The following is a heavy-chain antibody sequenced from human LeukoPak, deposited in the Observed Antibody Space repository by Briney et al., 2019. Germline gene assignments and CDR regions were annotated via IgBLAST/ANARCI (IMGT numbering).Heavy chain of an antibody. CDR1: GGSISSSSYY. CDR3: ARDPMVRGDYYYGMDV. CDR2: IYYSGST. V-gene: IGHV4-39*07. J-gene: IGHJ6*02. D-gene: IGHD3-10*01. Sequence: SETLSLTCTVSGGSISSSSYYWGWIRQPPGKGLEWIGSIYYSGSTYYNPSLKSRVTISVDTSKNQFSLKLSSVTAADTAVYYCARDPMVRGDYYYGMDVWGQGTTVIVSS.